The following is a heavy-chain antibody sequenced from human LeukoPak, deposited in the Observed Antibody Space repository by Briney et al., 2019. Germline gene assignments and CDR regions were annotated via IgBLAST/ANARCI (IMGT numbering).Heavy chain of an antibody. J-gene: IGHJ5*02. CDR1: GDSVSSNSAA. Sequence: SQTLSLTCAITGDSVSSNSAAWNWIRQSPSRGLEWLGRTYYRSTWYNDYAVSVKSRITINPDTSKNQFSLQLNSVSPEDTAVYYCARESSPLNWFDPWGQGTLVIVSS. CDR3: ARESSPLNWFDP. V-gene: IGHV6-1*01. CDR2: TYYRSTWYN.